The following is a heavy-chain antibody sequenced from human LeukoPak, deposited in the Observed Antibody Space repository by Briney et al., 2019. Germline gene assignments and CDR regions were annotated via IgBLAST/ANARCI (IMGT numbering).Heavy chain of an antibody. CDR2: INHSGST. J-gene: IGHJ4*02. V-gene: IGHV4-34*01. CDR1: GGSFSGYY. CDR3: ARRRIITMVRGVIILGYFDY. Sequence: SETLSLTCAVYGGSFSGYYWSWIRQPPGKGLEWMGEINHSGSTNYNPSLKSRVTISVDTSKKQFSLKLSSVTAADTAVYYCARRRIITMVRGVIILGYFDYWGQGTLVTVSS. D-gene: IGHD3-10*01.